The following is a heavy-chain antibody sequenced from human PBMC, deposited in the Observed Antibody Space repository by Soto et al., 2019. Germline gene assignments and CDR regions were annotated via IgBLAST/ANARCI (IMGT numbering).Heavy chain of an antibody. Sequence: GGSLRLSCAASGFTFSSYSMNWVRQAPEKGQEWVSYISSSSSSTIYYADSVKGRFTISRDNAKNSLYLQMNSLRAEDTAVYYCARDLVRGGIVVVPAAMCFYYWGQGTLVTVSS. CDR3: ARDLVRGGIVVVPAAMCFYY. CDR2: ISSSSSSTI. D-gene: IGHD2-2*01. J-gene: IGHJ4*02. V-gene: IGHV3-48*01. CDR1: GFTFSSYS.